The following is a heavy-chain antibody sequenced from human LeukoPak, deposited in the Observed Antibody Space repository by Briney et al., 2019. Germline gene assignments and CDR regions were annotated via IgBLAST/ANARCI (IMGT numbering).Heavy chain of an antibody. CDR3: ARGRYYGSGSYYGSQFDY. CDR1: AFTLSSYE. CDR2: ISYDGSNK. Sequence: PGASLTPSRAASAFTLSSYETHWVRQAPGNGLEWVAVISYDGSNKYYSDSVKGRFTISRDNSKNTLYLQMNSLRAEDTAVYYCARGRYYGSGSYYGSQFDYWGQGTLVTVSS. D-gene: IGHD3-10*01. V-gene: IGHV3-30*04. J-gene: IGHJ4*02.